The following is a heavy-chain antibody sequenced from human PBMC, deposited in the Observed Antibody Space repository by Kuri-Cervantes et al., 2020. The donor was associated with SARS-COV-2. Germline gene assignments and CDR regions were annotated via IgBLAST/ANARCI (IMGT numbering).Heavy chain of an antibody. Sequence: GSLRLSCAVSGYSISSGYYWGWIRQPPGKGLEWIGSIYHSGSTNYNPSLKSRVTISVDTSKNQFSLKLSSVTAADTAVYYCASFIHYDILTGYFYWGQGTLVTVSS. J-gene: IGHJ4*02. CDR3: ASFIHYDILTGYFY. D-gene: IGHD3-9*01. V-gene: IGHV4-38-2*01. CDR2: IYHSGST. CDR1: GYSISSGYY.